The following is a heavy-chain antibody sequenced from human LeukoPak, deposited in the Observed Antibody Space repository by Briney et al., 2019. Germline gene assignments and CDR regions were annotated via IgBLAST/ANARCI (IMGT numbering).Heavy chain of an antibody. J-gene: IGHJ3*02. CDR3: ARDSRGLWVGAFDI. D-gene: IGHD3-16*01. CDR2: IYYSGST. Sequence: SETLSLTCTVSGGSISSYYWSWIRQPPGKGLEWIGYIYYSGSTNYNPSLKSRVTISVDTSKNQFPLKLSSVTAADTAVYYCARDSRGLWVGAFDIWGQGTMVTVSS. CDR1: GGSISSYY. V-gene: IGHV4-59*01.